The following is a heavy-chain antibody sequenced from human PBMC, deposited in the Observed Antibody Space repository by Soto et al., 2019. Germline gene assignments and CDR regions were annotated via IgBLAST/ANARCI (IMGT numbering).Heavy chain of an antibody. V-gene: IGHV1-58*01. CDR3: AATSGRLRKGYYNGLDV. Sequence: GASVKVSCKASGFTFTSSAVQWVRQARGQRLEWIGWIVVGSGNTIYAQKFQERVTITRDTSTSTAYMELSSLRSEDTAVYYCAATSGRLRKGYYNGLDVWGQGTTVTVSS. CDR2: IVVGSGNT. CDR1: GFTFTSSA. J-gene: IGHJ6*02. D-gene: IGHD2-21*02.